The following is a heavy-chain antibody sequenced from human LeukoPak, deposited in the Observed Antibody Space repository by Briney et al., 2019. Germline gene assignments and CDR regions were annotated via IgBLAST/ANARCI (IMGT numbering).Heavy chain of an antibody. V-gene: IGHV4-59*12. Sequence: SETLSLTCTVSGGSISSYYWSWIRQPPGKGLEWIGYIYYSGSTNYNPSLKSRVTISVDTSKNQFSLKLSSVTAADTAVYYCARTPLGWGYWFDPWGQGTLVTVSS. CDR2: IYYSGST. J-gene: IGHJ5*02. D-gene: IGHD7-27*01. CDR1: GGSISSYY. CDR3: ARTPLGWGYWFDP.